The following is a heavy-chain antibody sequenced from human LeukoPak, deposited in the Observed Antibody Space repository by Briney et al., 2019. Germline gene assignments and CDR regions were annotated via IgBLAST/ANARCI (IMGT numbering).Heavy chain of an antibody. CDR1: GYTFTGYY. D-gene: IGHD3-10*01. J-gene: IGHJ5*02. Sequence: ASVKVSCKASGYTFTGYYMHWVRQAPGQGLEWMGWINPNSGGTNYAQKFQGRVTMTRDTSISTAYMELSRLRSDDTAVYYWARVRSGSWFGGSWGQGTLVTVSS. CDR3: ARVRSGSWFGGS. CDR2: INPNSGGT. V-gene: IGHV1-2*02.